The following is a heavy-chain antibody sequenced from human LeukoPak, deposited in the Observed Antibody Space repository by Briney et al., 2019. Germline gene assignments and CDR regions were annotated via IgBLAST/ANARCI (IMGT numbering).Heavy chain of an antibody. CDR2: ISTGGGST. CDR1: GFTFSIYD. D-gene: IGHD6-13*01. CDR3: ARNQAAAGTLNPTVWFDP. Sequence: GGSLRLSCAASGFTFSIYDMNWVRQAPGKGLEWVSTISTGGGSTYYADSVKGRFTISRDNSKSTLYLQINGLRGDDTAVYYCARNQAAAGTLNPTVWFDPWGQGTLVTVSS. J-gene: IGHJ5*02. V-gene: IGHV3-23*01.